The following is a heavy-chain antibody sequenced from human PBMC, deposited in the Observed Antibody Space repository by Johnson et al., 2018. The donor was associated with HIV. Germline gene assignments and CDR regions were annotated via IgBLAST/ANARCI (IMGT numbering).Heavy chain of an antibody. CDR1: GFTVSSNH. Sequence: VKLLESGGGLVQPGGSLRLSCVASGFTVSSNHMTWVRQAPGKGLEWVSVIYSGGSTDYADSLKGRFTISRDNSKNTLYLQMNSLRAEDTAGYYCERGRGPRGAFDIWGQGTMVTVSS. D-gene: IGHD3-16*01. J-gene: IGHJ3*02. CDR3: ERGRGPRGAFDI. V-gene: IGHV3-66*02. CDR2: IYSGGST.